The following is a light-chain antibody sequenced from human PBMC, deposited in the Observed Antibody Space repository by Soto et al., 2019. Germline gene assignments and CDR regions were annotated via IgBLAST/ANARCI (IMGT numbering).Light chain of an antibody. J-gene: IGLJ2*01. CDR2: DVS. CDR1: SSDVGAYNY. Sequence: QSALTQPASVSGSPGQSITISCTGTSSDVGAYNYVSWYQQPPGKAPKLMIYDVSNRPSGVSNRFSGSKSGNTASLSISGLQAEDEADYFCSSYTSSSSVVFGGGTKLTVL. V-gene: IGLV2-14*01. CDR3: SSYTSSSSVV.